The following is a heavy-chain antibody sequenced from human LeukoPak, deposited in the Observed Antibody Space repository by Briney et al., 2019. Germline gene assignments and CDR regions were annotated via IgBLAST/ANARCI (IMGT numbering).Heavy chain of an antibody. V-gene: IGHV3-15*01. CDR1: GFTVSSYS. D-gene: IGHD3-10*01. CDR2: IMSKTDGGTT. J-gene: IGHJ3*01. CDR3: TTASVTMVRGVINPDAFDV. Sequence: NPGGSLRLSCAASGFTVSSYSMSWVRQAPGKGLEWVGRIMSKTDGGTTAYAAPVKGRFTISRDDSKNTLYLQMKGLETEDTAVYYCTTASVTMVRGVINPDAFDVWGLGTMVIVSS.